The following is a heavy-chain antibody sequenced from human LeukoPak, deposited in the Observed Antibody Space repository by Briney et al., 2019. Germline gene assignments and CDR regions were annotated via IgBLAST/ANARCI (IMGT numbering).Heavy chain of an antibody. CDR2: MYYSGST. D-gene: IGHD1-26*01. Sequence: SETLSFTCTVSGGSVSSGSYYWSWIRQPLGKGLEWIGYMYYSGSTNYNPSLKSRVTISVDTAKNQFSLKLSSVTAADTAVYYCARVSSGATAVDYWGQRTLVTVSS. CDR3: ARVSSGATAVDY. J-gene: IGHJ4*02. V-gene: IGHV4-61*01. CDR1: GGSVSSGSYY.